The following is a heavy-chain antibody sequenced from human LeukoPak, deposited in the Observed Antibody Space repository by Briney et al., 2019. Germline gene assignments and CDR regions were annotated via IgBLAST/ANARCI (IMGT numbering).Heavy chain of an antibody. D-gene: IGHD3-9*01. Sequence: PSQTLSLTCTVSGGSISSGGYYWSWIRQHPGKGLEWIGYIYNSGGTSYNPSLKSRVTISLDTSKTQFSLKLGSVTAADTAVYYCARVGDILTAGYYFDYWGQGTLVTVSS. CDR1: GGSISSGGYY. CDR3: ARVGDILTAGYYFDY. V-gene: IGHV4-31*03. J-gene: IGHJ4*02. CDR2: IYNSGGT.